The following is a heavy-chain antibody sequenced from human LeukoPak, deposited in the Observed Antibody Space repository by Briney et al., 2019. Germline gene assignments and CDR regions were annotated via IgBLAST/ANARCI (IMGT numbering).Heavy chain of an antibody. J-gene: IGHJ4*02. CDR1: GFTFSSYW. Sequence: GGSLRLSCAASGFTFSSYWMHWVRQAPGKGLVWVSRINSDGSSTSYADSVKGRFTISRDNAKNTLHLQMNSLRAEDTAVYYCARVDSSSWSPFDYWGQGTLVTVSS. CDR2: INSDGSST. CDR3: ARVDSSSWSPFDY. D-gene: IGHD6-13*01. V-gene: IGHV3-74*01.